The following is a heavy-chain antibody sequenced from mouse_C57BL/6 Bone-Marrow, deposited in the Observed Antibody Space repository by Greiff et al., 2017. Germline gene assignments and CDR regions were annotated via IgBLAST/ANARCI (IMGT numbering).Heavy chain of an antibody. CDR1: GYTFTSYW. Sequence: QVQLQQSGAELVKPGASVKVSCKASGYTFTSYWMHWVKQRPGQGLEWIGRIHPSASDTNYNQKFKGKATLTVDKSSSTAYMQLSSLTSEDSAVYYCAINGYYLYAMDYWGQGTSVTVAS. CDR3: AINGYYLYAMDY. CDR2: IHPSASDT. V-gene: IGHV1-74*01. J-gene: IGHJ4*01. D-gene: IGHD2-3*01.